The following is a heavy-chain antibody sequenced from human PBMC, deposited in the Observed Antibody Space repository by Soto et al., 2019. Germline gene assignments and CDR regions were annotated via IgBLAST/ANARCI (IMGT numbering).Heavy chain of an antibody. CDR1: GGSISNFY. CDR2: VDDSGTA. V-gene: IGHV4-59*12. CDR3: ARADTAMTTPFDY. D-gene: IGHD5-18*01. J-gene: IGHJ4*02. Sequence: QVQLQESGPGLVKPPETLSLTCTVSGGSISNFYWSWIRQPPGKGLEWIGYVDDSGTANYNPSLKSRVSMSVDTSKNQLSLMVTSVTAADTAMYYCARADTAMTTPFDYWGQGTLVTVSS.